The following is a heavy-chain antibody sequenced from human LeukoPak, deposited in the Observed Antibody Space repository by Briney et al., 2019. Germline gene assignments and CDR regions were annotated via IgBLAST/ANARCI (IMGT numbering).Heavy chain of an antibody. V-gene: IGHV4-59*01. CDR3: ARDNWNYGSSMDV. CDR2: IYYSGST. J-gene: IGHJ6*02. CDR1: GFTFSSYA. D-gene: IGHD1-7*01. Sequence: PGGSLRLSCAASGFTFSSYAMSWIRQPPGKGLEWIRYIYYSGSTNYNPSLKSRVTISVDTSKNQFSLKLSSVTAADTAVYHCARDNWNYGSSMDVWGQGTTVTVSS.